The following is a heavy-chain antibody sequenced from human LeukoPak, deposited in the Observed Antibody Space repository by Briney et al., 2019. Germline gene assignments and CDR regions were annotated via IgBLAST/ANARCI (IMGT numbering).Heavy chain of an antibody. D-gene: IGHD3-22*01. Sequence: KPSETLSLTCSVSGGSVSSYYWNWIRQPPGKGLEWIGYIYYSGSTNYNPSLRSRVTISVDTSKNRFSLKLSSVTAADTAVYYCATDSSGYYPHDTFDIWGQGTMVTVSS. CDR2: IYYSGST. CDR3: ATDSSGYYPHDTFDI. J-gene: IGHJ3*02. CDR1: GGSVSSYY. V-gene: IGHV4-59*08.